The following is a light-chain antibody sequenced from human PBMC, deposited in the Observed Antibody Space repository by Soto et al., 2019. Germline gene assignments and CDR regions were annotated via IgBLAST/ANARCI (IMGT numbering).Light chain of an antibody. CDR3: QQYGSSLWT. CDR1: QTISSSS. CDR2: GAS. J-gene: IGKJ1*01. Sequence: IVLTQSPGTLSLSPGERATLSCRASQTISSSSLAWYQQKGGQAPRLLIYGASSRATGIPDRFSGSGSGTDFTLTISRLEPDDFAVYYCQQYGSSLWTFGHGTKVEIK. V-gene: IGKV3-20*01.